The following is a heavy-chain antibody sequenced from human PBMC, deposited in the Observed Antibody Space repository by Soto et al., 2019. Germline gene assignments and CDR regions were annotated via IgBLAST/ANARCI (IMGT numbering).Heavy chain of an antibody. V-gene: IGHV3-33*01. Sequence: PGGSLRLSCASSGFTFSSYGMHWVLQAPVKGLEWVAVIWYDGSNKYYADSVKGRFTISRDNSKNTLYLQMNSLRAEDTAVYYCARGVHVVVPAANYGMDVWGQGTTVTVSS. J-gene: IGHJ6*02. D-gene: IGHD2-2*01. CDR3: ARGVHVVVPAANYGMDV. CDR1: GFTFSSYG. CDR2: IWYDGSNK.